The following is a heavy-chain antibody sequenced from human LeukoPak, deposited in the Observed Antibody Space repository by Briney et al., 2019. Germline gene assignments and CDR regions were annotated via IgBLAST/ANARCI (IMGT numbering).Heavy chain of an antibody. CDR3: ARAPKYYYDGSGYYHFDY. J-gene: IGHJ4*02. Sequence: ASVKVSCKASGYTFTSHDINWVRQATGQGLEWMGWMNPNSGNTGYAQKFQGRVTMTRNTSISTAYMELSSLRSEDTAVYYCARAPKYYYDGSGYYHFDYWGQGTLVTVSS. V-gene: IGHV1-8*01. CDR1: GYTFTSHD. D-gene: IGHD3-22*01. CDR2: MNPNSGNT.